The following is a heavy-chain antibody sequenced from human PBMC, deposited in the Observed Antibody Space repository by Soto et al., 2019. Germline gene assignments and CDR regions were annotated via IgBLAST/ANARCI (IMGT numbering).Heavy chain of an antibody. CDR3: ARIVPPAQHWFDH. CDR2: IIPIFGTA. CDR1: GGTFSSYA. D-gene: IGHD2-2*01. J-gene: IGHJ5*02. V-gene: IGHV1-69*01. Sequence: QVQLVQSGAEVNKPGSSVKVSCKASGGTFSSYAISWVRQAPGQGPEWMGGIIPIFGTANYAQKFQGRITITADESTSTAYMELSSLRSEDTAVYYCARIVPPAQHWFDHWGQGTLVTVSS.